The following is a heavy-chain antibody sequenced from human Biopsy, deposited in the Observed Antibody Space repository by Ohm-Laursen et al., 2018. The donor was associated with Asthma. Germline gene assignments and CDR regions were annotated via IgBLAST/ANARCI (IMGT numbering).Heavy chain of an antibody. Sequence: SSVKVSCKVPGGTFSNFAISWVRQAPGQGLEWLGGIMTVFGTTNYAQKSQGRVTITADESTSTAYMEVTSLRSEDTAIYYCARCQVGYSSGWSLLLKKIYYSGMDVWGQGTAVTVSS. V-gene: IGHV1-69*01. CDR2: IMTVFGTT. J-gene: IGHJ6*02. D-gene: IGHD6-19*01. CDR1: GGTFSNFA. CDR3: ARCQVGYSSGWSLLLKKIYYSGMDV.